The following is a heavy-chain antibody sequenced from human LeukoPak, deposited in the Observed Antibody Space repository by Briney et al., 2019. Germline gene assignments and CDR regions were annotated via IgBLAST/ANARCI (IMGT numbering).Heavy chain of an antibody. J-gene: IGHJ4*02. CDR2: INHSGST. V-gene: IGHV4-34*01. CDR3: ARGRILDYGDYKYYFDY. D-gene: IGHD4-17*01. Sequence: PSETLSLTCAVYGGSFSGYYWSWIRQPPGKGLEWIGEINHSGSTNYNPSLKSRVTISVDTSKNQFSLKLSSVTAADTAVCYCARGRILDYGDYKYYFDYWGQGTLVTVSS. CDR1: GGSFSGYY.